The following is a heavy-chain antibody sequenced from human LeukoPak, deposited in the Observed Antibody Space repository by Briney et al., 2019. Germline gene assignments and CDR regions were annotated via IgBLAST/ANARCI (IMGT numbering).Heavy chain of an antibody. V-gene: IGHV1-8*01. Sequence: ASVKVSCKASGYTFTSYDINWVRQATGQGLEWMGWMNPNSGNTGHAQKFQGRVTMTRNTSISTAYMELSSLRSEDTAVYYCARASTGYYLYYYYYYMDVWGKGTTVTVSS. CDR2: MNPNSGNT. CDR1: GYTFTSYD. D-gene: IGHD3-9*01. CDR3: ARASTGYYLYYYYYYMDV. J-gene: IGHJ6*03.